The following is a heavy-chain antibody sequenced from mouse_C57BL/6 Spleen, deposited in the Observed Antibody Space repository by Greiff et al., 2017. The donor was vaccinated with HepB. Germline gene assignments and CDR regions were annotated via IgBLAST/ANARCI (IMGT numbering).Heavy chain of an antibody. CDR2: ISSGSSTI. V-gene: IGHV5-17*01. J-gene: IGHJ1*03. D-gene: IGHD1-1*01. Sequence: EVQVVESGGGLVKPGGSLKLSCAASGFTFSDYGMHWVRQAPEKGLEWVAYISSGSSTIYYADTVKGRFTISRDNAKNTLFLQMTSLRSEDTAMYYCASYGSSPYWYFDVWGTGTTVTVSS. CDR3: ASYGSSPYWYFDV. CDR1: GFTFSDYG.